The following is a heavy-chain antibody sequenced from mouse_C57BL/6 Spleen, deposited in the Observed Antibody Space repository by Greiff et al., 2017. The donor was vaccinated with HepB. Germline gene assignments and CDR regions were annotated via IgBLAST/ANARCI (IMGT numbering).Heavy chain of an antibody. D-gene: IGHD1-1*01. Sequence: QVQLQQSGAELVKPGASVKLSCKASGYTFTSYWMHWVKQRPGQGLEWIGMIYPNSGSTNYNEKFKSKATLTVDKSSSTAYMQLSSLTSEDSAVYYCAREGVLLRGYRRAMDYWGQGTSVTVSS. CDR1: GYTFTSYW. CDR3: AREGVLLRGYRRAMDY. J-gene: IGHJ4*01. V-gene: IGHV1-64*01. CDR2: IYPNSGST.